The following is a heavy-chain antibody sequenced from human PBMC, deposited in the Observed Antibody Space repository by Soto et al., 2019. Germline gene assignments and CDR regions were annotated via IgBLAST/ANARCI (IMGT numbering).Heavy chain of an antibody. D-gene: IGHD4-17*01. J-gene: IGHJ6*02. V-gene: IGHV1-46*01. CDR1: GYTFTSYY. Sequence: ASVKVSCKASGYTFTSYYMHWVRQAPGQGLEWMGIINPSGGSTSYAQKFQGRVTMTRDTSTSTVYMELSSLRSEDTAVYYCARTTVVTSLGYYYYYGMDVWGQGTTVTVSS. CDR3: ARTTVVTSLGYYYYYGMDV. CDR2: INPSGGST.